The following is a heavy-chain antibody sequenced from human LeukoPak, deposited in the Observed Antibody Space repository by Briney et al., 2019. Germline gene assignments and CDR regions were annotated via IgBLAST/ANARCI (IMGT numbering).Heavy chain of an antibody. J-gene: IGHJ4*02. V-gene: IGHV3-74*01. CDR1: GFTFSTYC. D-gene: IGHD2-21*01. CDR2: ICPDGTVT. CDR3: ARAVW. Sequence: GGSLRLSCAASGFTFSTYCMHWVRHAPGKGPMWVSRICPDGTVTNYADSVKARFIISRDNARNTVYLQMNSLRVEDTAVYYCARAVWWGQGTLVTVSS.